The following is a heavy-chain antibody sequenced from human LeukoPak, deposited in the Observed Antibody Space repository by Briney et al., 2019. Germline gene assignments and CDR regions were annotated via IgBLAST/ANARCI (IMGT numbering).Heavy chain of an antibody. Sequence: GGSLRLSCAASGFTFSSYAMSWVRQAPGKGLEWVSAISDSGGSTYCADSVKGRFTISRDNSKNTLYLQMNSLRAEDTAVYYCAKSGLRDYYDSSGWYYYYMDVWGKGTTVTVSS. CDR3: AKSGLRDYYDSSGWYYYYMDV. J-gene: IGHJ6*03. CDR1: GFTFSSYA. CDR2: ISDSGGST. D-gene: IGHD3-22*01. V-gene: IGHV3-23*01.